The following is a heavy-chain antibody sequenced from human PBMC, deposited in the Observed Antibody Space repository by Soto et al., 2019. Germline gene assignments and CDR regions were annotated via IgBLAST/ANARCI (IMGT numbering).Heavy chain of an antibody. CDR2: IYPGDSDT. Sequence: GESLKISCKGSGYSFTSYWIGWVRQMPGKGLEWMGIIYPGDSDTRYSPSFQGQVTISVDTSKNQFSLKLSSVTAADTAVYYCASGPAAGGYSNSGTHDYWGQGTLVTVSS. V-gene: IGHV5-51*01. J-gene: IGHJ4*02. CDR1: GYSFTSYW. D-gene: IGHD4-4*01. CDR3: ASGPAAGGYSNSGTHDY.